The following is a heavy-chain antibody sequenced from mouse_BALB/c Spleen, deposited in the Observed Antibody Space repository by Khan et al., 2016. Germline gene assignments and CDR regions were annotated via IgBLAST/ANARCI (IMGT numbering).Heavy chain of an antibody. V-gene: IGHV3-2*02. CDR3: ASSGFAY. J-gene: IGHJ3*01. CDR2: ISYSGST. Sequence: EVKLEVSGPGLVKPSQSLSLTCTVTGYSITSDYAWNWIRQFPGNKLEWMGYISYSGSTSYNPSLKSRISITRDTSKNQFFLQLNSVTTEDTATYYCASSGFAYWGQGTLVTVSA. CDR1: GYSITSDYA.